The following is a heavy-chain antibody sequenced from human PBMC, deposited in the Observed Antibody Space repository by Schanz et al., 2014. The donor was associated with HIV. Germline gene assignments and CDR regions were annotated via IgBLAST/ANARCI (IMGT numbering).Heavy chain of an antibody. CDR1: GGTFSSSA. CDR3: ASGRRSGIGWRMDV. CDR2: IIPLFGTS. V-gene: IGHV1-69*01. D-gene: IGHD6-19*01. Sequence: QVQLVQSGAEVKKPGSSVKVSCKASGGTFSSSAISWVRQAPGQGLEWMGGIIPLFGTSNYAQKFQGRATITADESTSTAYMELRGLRFEDTAVYYCASGRRSGIGWRMDVWGQGTTVSVSS. J-gene: IGHJ6*02.